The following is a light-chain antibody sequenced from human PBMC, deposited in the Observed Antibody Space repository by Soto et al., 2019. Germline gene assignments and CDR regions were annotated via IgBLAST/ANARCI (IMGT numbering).Light chain of an antibody. Sequence: EIVLTQSPGTLSLSPGERATLSCRASQSVSSSYLAWYQQKPGQAPRLLIYGASSRATGIPDRFSGSGSGKDFSLTSSRLEAEEVAVYYCQQYGSSPITFGQGTRLEIK. V-gene: IGKV3-20*01. J-gene: IGKJ5*01. CDR2: GAS. CDR1: QSVSSSY. CDR3: QQYGSSPIT.